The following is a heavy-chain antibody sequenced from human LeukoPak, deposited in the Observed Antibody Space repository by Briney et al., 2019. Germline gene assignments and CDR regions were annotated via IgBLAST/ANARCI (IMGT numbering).Heavy chain of an antibody. Sequence: GGSLRLSCAASAFTFSTYSMNWVRHAPGKGLEWVSSISSSSSYIYYADSVKGRFTISRDNAKNSLYLQMNSLRAEDTAVYYCARAEGIQLWSFDYWGQGTLVTVSS. CDR3: ARAEGIQLWSFDY. CDR1: AFTFSTYS. CDR2: ISSSSSYI. V-gene: IGHV3-21*01. J-gene: IGHJ4*02. D-gene: IGHD5-18*01.